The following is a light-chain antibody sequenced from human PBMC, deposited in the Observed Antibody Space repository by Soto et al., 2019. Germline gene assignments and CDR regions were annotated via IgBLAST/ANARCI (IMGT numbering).Light chain of an antibody. CDR2: AAS. CDR1: ASISNY. CDR3: QQYNSYLYT. Sequence: DIRMTQSPSSLSASVGDRVTITCRASASISNYLNWYQQTPGKAPNLLIYAASSLQSGVPSRFSGSGSGTEFTLTISSLQPDDFATYYCQQYNSYLYTFGQGTKVDIK. V-gene: IGKV1-16*01. J-gene: IGKJ2*01.